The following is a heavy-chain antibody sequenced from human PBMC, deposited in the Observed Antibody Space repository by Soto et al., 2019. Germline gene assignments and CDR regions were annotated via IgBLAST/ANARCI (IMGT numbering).Heavy chain of an antibody. CDR3: AREATIAGGAFDI. D-gene: IGHD6-13*01. J-gene: IGHJ3*02. Sequence: QVQLVESGGGVVQPGGSLRLSCAASGFTFSSYVMHWVRQTPGKGLEWVALIWYDGSEKYYADSVKGRFTISRDNSKNTLYMQMSSLRAEDTAVYFCAREATIAGGAFDIWGQGTMVTVSS. V-gene: IGHV3-33*01. CDR1: GFTFSSYV. CDR2: IWYDGSEK.